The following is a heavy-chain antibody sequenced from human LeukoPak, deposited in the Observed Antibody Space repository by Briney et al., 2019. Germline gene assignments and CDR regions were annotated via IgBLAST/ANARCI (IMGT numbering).Heavy chain of an antibody. CDR1: GFTFSSSA. CDR2: INNVASHI. CDR3: ASTTDILGYCSSTSCAFDY. J-gene: IGHJ4*02. Sequence: GGSLRLSCAASGFTFSSSAMNWVRQAPGKGLEWVSSINNVASHIYYAHSVKGRFTISRDNAKNSLYLQMNSLRAEDTAVYYCASTTDILGYCSSTSCAFDYWGQGTLVTVSS. D-gene: IGHD2-2*01. V-gene: IGHV3-21*01.